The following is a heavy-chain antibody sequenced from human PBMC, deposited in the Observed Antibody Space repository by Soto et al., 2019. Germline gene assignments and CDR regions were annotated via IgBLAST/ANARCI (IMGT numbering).Heavy chain of an antibody. J-gene: IGHJ4*02. Sequence: QVQLVQSGAEVKKPGASVKVSCKASDYIFTNFGISWVRQAPGQGLEWMGWIGADNRDTNYARNLQGRVTWTTDTSTNTAYMELRSLRSDDTAVYYCARDISYGSGTAYGYWGQGTLVTVSS. D-gene: IGHD3-10*01. V-gene: IGHV1-18*01. CDR2: IGADNRDT. CDR1: DYIFTNFG. CDR3: ARDISYGSGTAYGY.